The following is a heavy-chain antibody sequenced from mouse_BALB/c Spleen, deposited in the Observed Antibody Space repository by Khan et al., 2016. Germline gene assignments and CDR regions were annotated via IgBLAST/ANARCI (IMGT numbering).Heavy chain of an antibody. CDR3: SEGRGVRPFAY. Sequence: VQLKQSGAELVRSGASVKLSCTASGFNIKDYYMHWVKQRPEQGLEWIGWIDPENGDTEYAPKFQGKATMTADTSSNTAYLQLSSLTSEDTAVYCCSEGRGVRPFAYWGQGTLVTGAA. J-gene: IGHJ3*01. CDR1: GFNIKDYY. D-gene: IGHD2-14*01. V-gene: IGHV14-4*02. CDR2: IDPENGDT.